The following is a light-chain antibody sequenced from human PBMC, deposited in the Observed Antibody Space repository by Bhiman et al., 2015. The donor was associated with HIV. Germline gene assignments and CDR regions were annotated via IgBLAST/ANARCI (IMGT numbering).Light chain of an antibody. Sequence: QSVLTQPPSVSGAPGQRVTISCTGSSSNLGAGYDVHWYQQVSGKAPTLLIFGDTSRPSGVPDRFSGSKSGASASLAITGLQSDDEGDYYCQSYDNELSGRVFGTGTKVTVL. V-gene: IGLV1-40*01. CDR2: GDT. CDR1: SSNLGAGYD. J-gene: IGLJ1*01. CDR3: QSYDNELSGRV.